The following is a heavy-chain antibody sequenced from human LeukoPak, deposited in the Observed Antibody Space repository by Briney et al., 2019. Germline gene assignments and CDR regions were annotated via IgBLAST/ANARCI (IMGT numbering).Heavy chain of an antibody. V-gene: IGHV3-23*01. CDR1: GFTFSSYA. CDR3: AKFRGSSSWYGGNYFDY. Sequence: GGSLRLSCAASGFTFSSYAISWVRQAPGKGLEWVSAISGSGGSTYYADSVKGRFTISRDNSKNTLYLQMNSLRAEDTAVYYCAKFRGSSSWYGGNYFDYWGQGTLVTVSS. D-gene: IGHD6-13*01. J-gene: IGHJ4*02. CDR2: ISGSGGST.